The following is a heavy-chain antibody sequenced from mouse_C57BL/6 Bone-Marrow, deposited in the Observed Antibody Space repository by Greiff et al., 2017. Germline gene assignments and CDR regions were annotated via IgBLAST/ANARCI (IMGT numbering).Heavy chain of an antibody. D-gene: IGHD6-1*01. Sequence: EVKLMESGGGLVQPGGSLKLSCAASGFTFSDYYMYWVRQTPEKRLEWVAYISNGGGSTYYPDTVKGRFTISRDNAKNTLYLQMSRLKSEDTAMYYCARRGLDYWGQGTSVTVSS. CDR2: ISNGGGST. V-gene: IGHV5-12*01. J-gene: IGHJ4*01. CDR3: ARRGLDY. CDR1: GFTFSDYY.